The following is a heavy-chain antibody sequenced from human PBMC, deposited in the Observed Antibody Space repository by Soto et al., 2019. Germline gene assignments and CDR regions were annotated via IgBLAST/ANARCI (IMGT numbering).Heavy chain of an antibody. D-gene: IGHD6-19*01. J-gene: IGHJ4*02. CDR2: IIPIFGTA. V-gene: IGHV1-69*13. Sequence: GASVKVSCKASGGTFSSYAISWVRQAPGRGLEWMGGIIPIFGTANYAQKFQGRVTITADESTSTAYMELSSLRSEDTAVYYCARSVPPRNIAVDGPRTEFDYWGQGTLVTVSS. CDR1: GGTFSSYA. CDR3: ARSVPPRNIAVDGPRTEFDY.